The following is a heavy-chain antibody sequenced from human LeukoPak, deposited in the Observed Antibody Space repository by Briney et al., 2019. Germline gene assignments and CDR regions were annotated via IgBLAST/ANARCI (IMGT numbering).Heavy chain of an antibody. CDR3: AKDPMVRGPQGNWFDP. D-gene: IGHD3-10*01. V-gene: IGHV3-30*02. J-gene: IGHJ5*02. Sequence: GGSLRLSCAASGFTFSSYGMHWVRQAPGKGLEWVAFIRYDGSNKYYADSVKGRFTISRDNSKNTLYLQMNSLRAEDTAVYYCAKDPMVRGPQGNWFDPWGQGTLATVSS. CDR2: IRYDGSNK. CDR1: GFTFSSYG.